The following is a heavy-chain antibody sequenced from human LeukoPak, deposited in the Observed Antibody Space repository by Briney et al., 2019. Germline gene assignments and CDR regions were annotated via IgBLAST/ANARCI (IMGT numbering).Heavy chain of an antibody. V-gene: IGHV3-33*01. CDR3: ARDHCSSTSCYAYYYYGMDV. CDR2: IWYDGSNK. D-gene: IGHD2-2*01. J-gene: IGHJ6*04. Sequence: GRSLRLSCAASGFTFSSYGMHWVRQAPGKGLEWVAFIWYDGSNKYYADSVKGRFTISRDNSKNTLYLQMNSLRAEDTAVYYCARDHCSSTSCYAYYYYGMDVWGKGTTVTVSS. CDR1: GFTFSSYG.